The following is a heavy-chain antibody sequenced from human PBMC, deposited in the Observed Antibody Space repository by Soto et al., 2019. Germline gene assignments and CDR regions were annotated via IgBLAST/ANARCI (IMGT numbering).Heavy chain of an antibody. V-gene: IGHV1-18*01. CDR3: ARWREYSSSSSGFDY. J-gene: IGHJ4*02. Sequence: ASVKVSCKASGYTFTSYGISWVRQAPGQGPEWMGWMSAYIGNTNYAQNFQGRITLTKDTSTNTAYVELRSLRSDDTAVYYCARWREYSSSSSGFDYWGQGTLVTVSS. D-gene: IGHD6-6*01. CDR2: MSAYIGNT. CDR1: GYTFTSYG.